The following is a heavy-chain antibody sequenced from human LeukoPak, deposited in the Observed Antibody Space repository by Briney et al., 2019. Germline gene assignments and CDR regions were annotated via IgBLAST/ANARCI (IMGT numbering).Heavy chain of an antibody. J-gene: IGHJ4*02. CDR1: GDSVTGYY. CDR2: IYKIGTT. D-gene: IGHD2-15*01. CDR3: VIGVGWQPDY. V-gene: IGHV4-59*02. Sequence: PSETLSLTCTVFGDSVTGYYLNWVRQPPGKGLEWIGHIYKIGTTNYNPSLKSRLTISADTSKNQFSLKLRSVTAADTAVYYCVIGVGWQPDYWGQGALVTVSS.